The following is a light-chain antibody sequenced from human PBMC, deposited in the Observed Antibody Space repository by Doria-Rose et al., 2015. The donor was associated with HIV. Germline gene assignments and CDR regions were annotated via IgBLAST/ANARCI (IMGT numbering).Light chain of an antibody. CDR2: DGS. J-gene: IGKJ1*01. V-gene: IGKV3-20*01. CDR3: HQYGTSWT. Sequence: EIVLTQSPGTLSLSPGERATLSCRASQGFSSTYLAWYQQRPGQAPSLLMYDGSTRATGIPDRFSASGSGTDFTLTINRLEPEDFALYYCHQYGTSWTFGQGTKVEI. CDR1: QGFSSTY.